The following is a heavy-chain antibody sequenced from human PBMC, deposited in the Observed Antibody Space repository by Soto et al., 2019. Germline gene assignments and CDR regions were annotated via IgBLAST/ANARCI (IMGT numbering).Heavy chain of an antibody. CDR3: ARDAYYGGHWPIGH. J-gene: IGHJ4*02. CDR1: GGTFSTYA. V-gene: IGHV1-69*01. Sequence: QVQLVQSGAEVKKPGSSVRVSCKASGGTFSTYAISWVRQAPGQGLEWMGGIIPFSGSPNYAQKFQGRVTITADASTSTAYMQLSGLRSEDTAVYYCARDAYYGGHWPIGHWGQGTLVTVSS. D-gene: IGHD2-21*02. CDR2: IIPFSGSP.